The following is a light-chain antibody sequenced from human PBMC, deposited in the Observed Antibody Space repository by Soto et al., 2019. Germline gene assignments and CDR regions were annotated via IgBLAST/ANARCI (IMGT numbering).Light chain of an antibody. CDR1: SSNIGSNY. CDR2: SNN. Sequence: QSVLTQPPSASGTPGQRVTISCSGSSSNIGSNYVYWYQQLPGTAPKLLIYSNNQRPSGVPDRFSGSKSGTSASLAISGLRQEDEADQYCAAWDDRLSLLFGTGTKVTV. V-gene: IGLV1-47*02. J-gene: IGLJ1*01. CDR3: AAWDDRLSLL.